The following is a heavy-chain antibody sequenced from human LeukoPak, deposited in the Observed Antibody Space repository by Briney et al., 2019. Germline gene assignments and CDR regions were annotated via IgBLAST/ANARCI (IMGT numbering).Heavy chain of an antibody. CDR3: ARTVTGFDYYYYMDV. CDR1: GGSISSHY. V-gene: IGHV4-59*11. Sequence: SETLSLTCTVSGGSISSHYWSWIRQPPGKGLEWIGYIYYSGSTNYNPSLKSRVTISVDTSKNQFSLKLSSVTAADTAVYYCARTVTGFDYYYYMDVWGKGTTVTVSS. J-gene: IGHJ6*03. D-gene: IGHD3-10*01. CDR2: IYYSGST.